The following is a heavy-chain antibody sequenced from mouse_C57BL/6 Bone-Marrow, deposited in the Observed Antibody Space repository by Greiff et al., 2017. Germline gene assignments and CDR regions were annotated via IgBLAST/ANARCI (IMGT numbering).Heavy chain of an antibody. CDR2: IDPEDGET. CDR1: GFNITDYY. Sequence: VQLQQSGAELVKPGASVKLSCTASGFNITDYYMHWVKQRTEQGLEWIGRIDPEDGETKYAPKFQGKATITADTSSNTAYLQLSSLTSDDTAVYYCAPISHGNYYAMDYGGQGNSVTVSS. CDR3: APISHGNYYAMDY. V-gene: IGHV14-2*01. J-gene: IGHJ4*01. D-gene: IGHD2-1*01.